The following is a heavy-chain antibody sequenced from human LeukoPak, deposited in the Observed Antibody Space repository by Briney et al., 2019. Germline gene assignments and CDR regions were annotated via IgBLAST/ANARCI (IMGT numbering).Heavy chain of an antibody. CDR1: GYSFTSYW. V-gene: IGHV5-51*01. Sequence: PGESLKISCKASGYSFTSYWIGSVRQMPGKGLEWMGIIYPGNSDTRYSPSFQGQVTISADKSISTAYLQWSSLKASDTAMYYCARQVVRGYYYMDVWGKGTTVTVSS. CDR2: IYPGNSDT. J-gene: IGHJ6*03. CDR3: ARQVVRGYYYMDV. D-gene: IGHD6-6*01.